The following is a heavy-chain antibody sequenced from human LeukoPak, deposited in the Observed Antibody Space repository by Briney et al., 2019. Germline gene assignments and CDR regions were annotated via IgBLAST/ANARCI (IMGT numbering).Heavy chain of an antibody. Sequence: GASVKVSCKASGYTFTGYYLHWVRRAPGQGLDWMGWINPNSGGTTYAQNFKGRVTMTWDTSISTAYMELSRLRSDDTAVYYCAREWELLRRYLYHWGQGTLVTVSS. CDR1: GYTFTGYY. V-gene: IGHV1-2*02. J-gene: IGHJ1*01. D-gene: IGHD1-26*01. CDR2: INPNSGGT. CDR3: AREWELLRRYLYH.